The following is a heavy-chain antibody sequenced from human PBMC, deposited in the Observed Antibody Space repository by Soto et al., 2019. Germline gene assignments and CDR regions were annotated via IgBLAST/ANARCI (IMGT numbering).Heavy chain of an antibody. D-gene: IGHD6-19*01. V-gene: IGHV1-18*01. J-gene: IGHJ4*02. CDR1: GYTLSNYA. CDR2: ISGYNGNT. Sequence: QVQLVQSGAEVKKPGASVKVSCKASGYTLSNYAITWVRQAPGQGLEWMGWISGYNGNTNYAQKLQGRVTMTTDTSTSTVYMELRSLRSDDTAVYYCARDTTYSSGWNFDYWGQGTLDTVSS. CDR3: ARDTTYSSGWNFDY.